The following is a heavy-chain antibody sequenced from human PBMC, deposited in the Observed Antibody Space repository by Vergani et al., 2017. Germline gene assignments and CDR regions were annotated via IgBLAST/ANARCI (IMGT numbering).Heavy chain of an antibody. D-gene: IGHD5-18*01. Sequence: QVQLVESGGGVVQPGGSRRLSCAASGFTFSSYGLHWVRQVPGKGLEWVAYIHYEATNENLADSVKGRFTVSRYRSKNTLFLHLNSLRAEDTAVYYCAKGHDHGYSHGYNDMDVWGQGTTVTVSS. CDR2: IHYEATNE. J-gene: IGHJ6*02. V-gene: IGHV3-30*02. CDR3: AKGHDHGYSHGYNDMDV. CDR1: GFTFSSYG.